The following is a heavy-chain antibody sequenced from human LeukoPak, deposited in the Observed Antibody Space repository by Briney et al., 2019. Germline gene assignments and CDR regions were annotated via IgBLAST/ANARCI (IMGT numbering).Heavy chain of an antibody. V-gene: IGHV3-30-3*01. Sequence: GGSLRLSCAASGFTFSSYAMHWVRQAPGKGLEWVAVISYDGSNKYYADSVKGRFTISRDNSKNTLYLQMNSLRAEDTAVYYCATSKANPTYSNWYFDLWGRGTLVTVSS. J-gene: IGHJ2*01. D-gene: IGHD4-11*01. CDR2: ISYDGSNK. CDR1: GFTFSSYA. CDR3: ATSKANPTYSNWYFDL.